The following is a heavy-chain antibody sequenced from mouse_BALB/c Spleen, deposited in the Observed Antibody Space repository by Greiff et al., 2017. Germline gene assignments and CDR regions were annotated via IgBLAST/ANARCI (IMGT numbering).Heavy chain of an antibody. CDR2: ISSGGST. D-gene: IGHD2-10*02. CDR1: GFTFSSYA. CDR3: ARGGYGNYEDY. Sequence: EVKLVESGGGLVKPGGSLKLSCAASGFTFSSYAMSWVRQTPEKRLEWVASISSGGSTYYPDSVKGRFTISRDNARNILYLQMSSLRSEDTAMYYCARGGYGNYEDYWGQGTSVTVSS. V-gene: IGHV5-6-5*01. J-gene: IGHJ4*01.